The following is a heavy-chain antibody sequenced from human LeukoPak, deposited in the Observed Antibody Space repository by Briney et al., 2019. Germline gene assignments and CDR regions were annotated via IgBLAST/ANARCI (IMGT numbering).Heavy chain of an antibody. CDR3: ARAEDYLSYSDY. Sequence: SETLSLTCTVSGGSITSYYWSWIRQPPGKGLEWIGYIYYSGSTNYNPSLKSRVTISVDTSKNQFSLKRRSVTAADTAVYYCARAEDYLSYSDYWGHGTLVTVSS. J-gene: IGHJ4*01. CDR1: GGSITSYY. V-gene: IGHV4-59*01. D-gene: IGHD4-11*01. CDR2: IYYSGST.